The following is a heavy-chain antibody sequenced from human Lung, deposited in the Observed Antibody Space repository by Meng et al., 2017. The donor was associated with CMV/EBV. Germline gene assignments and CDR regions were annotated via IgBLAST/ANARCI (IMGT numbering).Heavy chain of an antibody. CDR3: ARGEYGDYDSIDY. J-gene: IGHJ4*02. Sequence: ASGCTFSPYWMNWVRQTPGKGRVGVSRINSGGSSTDYADSVKGRFTISRDNAKNTLYLQMNSLRAEDTAVYYCARGEYGDYDSIDYWGQGTLVTVSS. CDR1: GCTFSPYW. D-gene: IGHD4-17*01. V-gene: IGHV3-74*01. CDR2: INSGGSST.